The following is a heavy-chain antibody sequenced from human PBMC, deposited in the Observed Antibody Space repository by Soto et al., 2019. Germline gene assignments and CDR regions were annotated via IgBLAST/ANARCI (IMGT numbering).Heavy chain of an antibody. CDR3: GMSRCWYTIHS. CDR1: GGSVTTNYW. D-gene: IGHD6-13*01. Sequence: PSETLSLTCAVSGGSVTTNYWWGWVRQSPVTGLEWIGDMSHSGPTNYSPSLKSRVTLSVDTSKNQFSLELKSVTAADTAVYFCGMSRCWYTIHSWGQGTLVTVSS. CDR2: MSHSGPT. V-gene: IGHV4-4*02. J-gene: IGHJ4*02.